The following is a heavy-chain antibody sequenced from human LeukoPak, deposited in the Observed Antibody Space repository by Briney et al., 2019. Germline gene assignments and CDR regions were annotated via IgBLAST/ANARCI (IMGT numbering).Heavy chain of an antibody. D-gene: IGHD3-3*01. CDR1: GYTFTSYY. J-gene: IGHJ4*02. Sequence: ASVKVSCKASGYTFTSYYMHWVRQAPGQGLEWMGWINPNSGGTNYAQKFQGRVTMTRDTSISTAYMELSRLRSDDTAVYYCARDRVGDTILEYWGQGTLVTVSS. CDR2: INPNSGGT. V-gene: IGHV1-2*02. CDR3: ARDRVGDTILEY.